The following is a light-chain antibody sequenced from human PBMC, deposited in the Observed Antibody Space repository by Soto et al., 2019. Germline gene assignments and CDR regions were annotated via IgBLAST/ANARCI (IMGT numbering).Light chain of an antibody. CDR1: QSVTSGY. J-gene: IGKJ4*01. CDR3: HQYGTSPLT. V-gene: IGKV3-20*01. Sequence: EIVLTQCPGTLSLSPGERATLSSRASQSVTSGYLAWYQQKPGQSPRLLMYGASSGATGVPDRFSGSGSGTDFTLTITRLEPEDFAVYYCHQYGTSPLTFGGGTKVDIK. CDR2: GAS.